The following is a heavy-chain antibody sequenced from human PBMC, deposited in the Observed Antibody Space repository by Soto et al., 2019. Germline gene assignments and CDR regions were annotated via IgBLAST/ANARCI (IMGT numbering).Heavy chain of an antibody. J-gene: IGHJ4*02. Sequence: GGSLRLSCAASGFTFSSNAMSWVRQAPGKGLEWVSGISGSGGSAYYADSVKGRVTISRDNSKNTLYLQMNNLRAEDTAVYYCAKAFGVFVVASFDYWGQGTLVTVS. V-gene: IGHV3-23*01. D-gene: IGHD2-21*01. CDR2: ISGSGGSA. CDR1: GFTFSSNA. CDR3: AKAFGVFVVASFDY.